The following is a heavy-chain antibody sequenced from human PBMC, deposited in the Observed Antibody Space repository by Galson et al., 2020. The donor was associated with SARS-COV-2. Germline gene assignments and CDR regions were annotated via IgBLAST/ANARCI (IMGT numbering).Heavy chain of an antibody. J-gene: IGHJ6*02. CDR1: GYTFTGYY. D-gene: IGHD3-22*01. CDR2: INPNSGGT. CDR3: ARDRMYYYDSSGTAPSGMDV. V-gene: IGHV1-2*02. Sequence: ASVKVSCKASGYTFTGYYIHWVRQAPGQGLEWMGWINPNSGGTNYAQKFQGRVTMTRDTSISTAYMELSRLRSDDTAAYYCARDRMYYYDSSGTAPSGMDVWGQGTTVTVSS.